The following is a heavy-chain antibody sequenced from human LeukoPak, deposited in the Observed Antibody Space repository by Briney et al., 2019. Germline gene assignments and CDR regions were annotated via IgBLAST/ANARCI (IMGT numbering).Heavy chain of an antibody. Sequence: PSETLSLTCAVYGGSFSGYYWSWLRQPPGKGLEWIGYIYYSGSTNYNPSLKSRVTISVDTSKNQFSLKLSSVTAADTAVYYCARYYDILSGEFDYWGQGTLVTVSS. J-gene: IGHJ4*02. D-gene: IGHD3-9*01. CDR1: GGSFSGYY. V-gene: IGHV4-59*01. CDR2: IYYSGST. CDR3: ARYYDILSGEFDY.